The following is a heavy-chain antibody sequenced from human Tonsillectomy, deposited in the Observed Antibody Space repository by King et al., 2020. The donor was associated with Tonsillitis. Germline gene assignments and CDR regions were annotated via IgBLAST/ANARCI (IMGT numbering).Heavy chain of an antibody. CDR2: IYYNGNT. J-gene: IGHJ4*02. V-gene: IGHV4-39*01. CDR1: GGSISSSSHY. D-gene: IGHD3-22*01. CDR3: ARTLRIDYYDSSRKYYFDY. Sequence: QLQLQESGPGLVKPSETLSLTCTVSGGSISSSSHYWGWIRQPPGKGLEWIGSIYYNGNTYYNPSLKSRVTISVDTSKNQLSLKLSSVTAADTAVYYCARTLRIDYYDSSRKYYFDYWGQGTLVTVSS.